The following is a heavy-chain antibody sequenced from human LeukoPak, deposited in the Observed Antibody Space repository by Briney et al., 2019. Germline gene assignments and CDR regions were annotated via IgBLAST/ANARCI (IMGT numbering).Heavy chain of an antibody. CDR3: ARVGSSYSSSWYSDDYYYGMDV. Sequence: PSETLSLTCTVSGGSISSYYWSWIRQPPGKGLEWIGYIYYSGSTNYNPSLKSRVTISVDTSKNQFSLKLSSVTAADTAVYYCARVGSSYSSSWYSDDYYYGMDVWGQGTTVTVSS. D-gene: IGHD6-13*01. V-gene: IGHV4-59*01. J-gene: IGHJ6*02. CDR1: GGSISSYY. CDR2: IYYSGST.